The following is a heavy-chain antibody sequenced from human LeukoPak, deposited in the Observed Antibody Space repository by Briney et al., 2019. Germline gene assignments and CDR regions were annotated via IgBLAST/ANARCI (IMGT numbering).Heavy chain of an antibody. Sequence: GGSLRLSCAASGFTFSSYSMNWVRQAPGKGLEWVSYISSSSSTIYYAASVKGRFTISRDNAKNSLYLQMNSLRAEDTAVYYCASVPTNDAFDIWGQGTMVTVSS. J-gene: IGHJ3*02. CDR2: ISSSSSTI. V-gene: IGHV3-48*04. D-gene: IGHD6-6*01. CDR1: GFTFSSYS. CDR3: ASVPTNDAFDI.